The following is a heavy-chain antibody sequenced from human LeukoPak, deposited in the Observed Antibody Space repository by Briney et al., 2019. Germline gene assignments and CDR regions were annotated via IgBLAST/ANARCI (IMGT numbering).Heavy chain of an antibody. V-gene: IGHV4-39*01. J-gene: IGHJ5*01. D-gene: IGHD5-12*01. Sequence: SETLSLTCTVSGDSISISSYSWGWTRQPPGKGLEWIGSVYYGGTIYYNPPLNSRATISADTSKNQFSLQLNSVTAADTAFYYCARHDGRGGATMGAFDFWGQGSLVTVSS. CDR3: ARHDGRGGATMGAFDF. CDR1: GDSISISSYS. CDR2: VYYGGTI.